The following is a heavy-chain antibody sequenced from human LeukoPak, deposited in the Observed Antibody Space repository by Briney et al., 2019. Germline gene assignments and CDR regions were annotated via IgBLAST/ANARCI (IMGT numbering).Heavy chain of an antibody. J-gene: IGHJ4*02. V-gene: IGHV3-21*01. CDR2: ISSSSSYI. Sequence: GGSLRLSCAASGFTFSTYSMNWVRQAPGKGLEWVSSISSSSSYIYYADSVKGRFTISRDNAKNSLYLQMNSLRAEDTAVYYCAGGSGYSYGYPPHYWGQGTLVAVSS. CDR1: GFTFSTYS. CDR3: AGGSGYSYGYPPHY. D-gene: IGHD5-18*01.